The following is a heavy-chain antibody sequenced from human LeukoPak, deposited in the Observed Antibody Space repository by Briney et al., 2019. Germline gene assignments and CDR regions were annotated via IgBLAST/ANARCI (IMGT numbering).Heavy chain of an antibody. CDR1: GGTFSSYA. D-gene: IGHD6-13*01. CDR2: IIPIFGTA. Sequence: ASVKASCKASGGTFSSYAISWVRQAPGQGLEWMGGIIPIFGTANYAQKFQGRVTITADESTSTAYMELSSLRSKDTAVYYCARDIWSIAAAGRGGFDPWGQGTLVTVSS. J-gene: IGHJ5*02. V-gene: IGHV1-69*13. CDR3: ARDIWSIAAAGRGGFDP.